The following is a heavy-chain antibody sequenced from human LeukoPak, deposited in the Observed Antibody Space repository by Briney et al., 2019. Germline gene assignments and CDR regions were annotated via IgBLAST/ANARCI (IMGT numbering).Heavy chain of an antibody. D-gene: IGHD2-21*01. CDR2: IYYSGST. V-gene: IGHV4-59*01. CDR1: GGSISSYY. CDR3: ARGSGSVISMLRLDY. Sequence: SETLSLTCTVSGGSISSYYWSWIRQPPGKGLEWIGYIYYSGSTNYNPPLKSRVTISVDTSKNQFSLKLTSVTAADTAVYYCARGSGSVISMLRLDYWGQGTLVTVSS. J-gene: IGHJ4*02.